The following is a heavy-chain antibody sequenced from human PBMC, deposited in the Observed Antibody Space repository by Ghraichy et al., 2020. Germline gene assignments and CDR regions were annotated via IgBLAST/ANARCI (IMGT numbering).Heavy chain of an antibody. CDR1: GFSFSDYY. Sequence: GGSLRLSCAASGFSFSDYYMSWIRQAPGKGLEWLSCISSSGSTIYYADSVKGRFIISRDNAKNSLYLQMNSLRAEDTAVYYCARDVSGPVLAGWGQGTLVTVSS. D-gene: IGHD6-19*01. V-gene: IGHV3-11*01. CDR3: ARDVSGPVLAG. CDR2: ISSSGSTI. J-gene: IGHJ4*02.